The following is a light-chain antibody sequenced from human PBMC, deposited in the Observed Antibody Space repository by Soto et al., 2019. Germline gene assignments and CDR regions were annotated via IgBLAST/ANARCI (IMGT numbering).Light chain of an antibody. CDR1: RSVSSY. V-gene: IGKV3-20*01. J-gene: IGKJ4*02. CDR2: DTS. Sequence: EIVLTQSPGTLSLSVGERVTLSCRASRSVSSYLAWYQQTPGQAPRLLIYDTSNRATGTPDRFSGSGSGTDFTLTISRLEPEDFTVYYCQQYGSSPLTGGGGTTVEIK. CDR3: QQYGSSPLT.